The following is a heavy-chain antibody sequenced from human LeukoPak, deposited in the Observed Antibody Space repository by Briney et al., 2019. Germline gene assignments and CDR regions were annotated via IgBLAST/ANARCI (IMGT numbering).Heavy chain of an antibody. CDR3: ARGFYDYVWGSYHY. Sequence: SETPSLTCTVSGGSISSSSCYWGWIRQPPGKGLEWIGSIYYSGSTYHNPSLKSRVTISVDTSKNQFSLKLSSVTAADTAVYYCARGFYDYVWGSYHYWGQGTLVTVSS. CDR1: GGSISSSSCY. V-gene: IGHV4-39*01. CDR2: IYYSGST. J-gene: IGHJ4*02. D-gene: IGHD3-16*02.